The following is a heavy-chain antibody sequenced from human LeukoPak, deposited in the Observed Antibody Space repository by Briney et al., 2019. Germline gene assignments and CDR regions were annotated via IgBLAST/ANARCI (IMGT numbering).Heavy chain of an antibody. CDR3: AKGHSRGWYYFDY. V-gene: IGHV3-30*18. D-gene: IGHD6-19*01. Sequence: QPGRSLRLSCAASGFSFSSYGIHWVRQAPGKGLEWVAAISSDGSNKHFADSVKGRFTISRDNSKNTLYLRMSSLRAEDTAMYYCAKGHSRGWYYFDYWGQGTLVTVSS. J-gene: IGHJ4*02. CDR1: GFSFSSYG. CDR2: ISSDGSNK.